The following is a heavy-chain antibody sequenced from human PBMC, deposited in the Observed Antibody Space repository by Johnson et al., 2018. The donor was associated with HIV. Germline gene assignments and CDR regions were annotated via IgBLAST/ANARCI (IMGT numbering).Heavy chain of an antibody. CDR2: IRYDGSNK. D-gene: IGHD5-18*01. CDR1: GFTFSSYG. CDR3: AKDSRYSYGPDAFDL. J-gene: IGHJ3*01. V-gene: IGHV3-30*02. Sequence: QVQLVESGGGVVQPGGSLRLSCAASGFTFSSYGMHWVRQAPGKGLEWVAFIRYDGSNKYYADSVKGRFTISRDNSKNTLYLQMNSLRAEDTAVYYCAKDSRYSYGPDAFDLWGQGTMVTVSS.